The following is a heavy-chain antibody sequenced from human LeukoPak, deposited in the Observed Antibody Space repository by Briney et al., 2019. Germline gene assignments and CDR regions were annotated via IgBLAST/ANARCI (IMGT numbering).Heavy chain of an antibody. V-gene: IGHV3-23*01. J-gene: IGHJ4*02. CDR3: AKGTIFGVGCFDY. Sequence: PGGSLRLSCAASGFTFSSYAMSWVRQAPGKGLEWVSAISGSGGSTYYADSVKGRFTISRDNSKNTLYLQMNSPRAEDTTVYYCAKGTIFGVGCFDYWGQGTLVTVSS. CDR2: ISGSGGST. CDR1: GFTFSSYA. D-gene: IGHD3-3*01.